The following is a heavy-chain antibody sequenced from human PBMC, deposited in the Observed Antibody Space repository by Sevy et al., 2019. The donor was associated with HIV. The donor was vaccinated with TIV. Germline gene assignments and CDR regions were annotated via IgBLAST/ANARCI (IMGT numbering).Heavy chain of an antibody. V-gene: IGHV1-18*01. CDR2: ISPYKGTT. CDR1: GYIFTSYG. D-gene: IGHD3-16*01. J-gene: IGHJ4*02. CDR3: ARDRDYDYIWGTFPYRDF. Sequence: ASVKVSCKASGYIFTSYGISWVRQAPGRGLEWVGWISPYKGTTNYAQKFQGRVTMTTDTSTFTVYMQLRSLRSDDPAIYYWARDRDYDYIWGTFPYRDFWGQGTLVTVSS.